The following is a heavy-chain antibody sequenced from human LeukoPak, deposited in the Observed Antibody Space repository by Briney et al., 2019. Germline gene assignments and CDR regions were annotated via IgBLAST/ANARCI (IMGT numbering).Heavy chain of an antibody. CDR1: GFTFSSYW. CDR3: AREPRGGITMKD. CDR2: INRDVRST. D-gene: IGHD3-22*01. J-gene: IGHJ4*02. V-gene: IGHV3-74*01. Sequence: GGSLRLSCAASGFTFSSYWMHWVRQAPGKGLVWVSRINRDVRSTSYADSVKGRFSISRDNAKNTLYLQMNSLRAEDTAVYYCAREPRGGITMKDWGQGTLVTVSS.